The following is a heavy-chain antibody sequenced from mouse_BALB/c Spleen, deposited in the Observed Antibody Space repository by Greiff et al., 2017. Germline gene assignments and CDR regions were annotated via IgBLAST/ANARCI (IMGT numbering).Heavy chain of an antibody. Sequence: EVMLVESGGGLVKPGGSLKLSCAASGFAFSSYDMSWVRQTPEKRLEWVAYISSGGGSTYYPDTVKGRFTISRDNAKNTLYLQMSSLKSEDTAMYYCARHEDYRYDFAYWGQGTLVTVSA. J-gene: IGHJ3*01. CDR3: ARHEDYRYDFAY. D-gene: IGHD2-14*01. CDR2: ISSGGGST. V-gene: IGHV5-12-1*01. CDR1: GFAFSSYD.